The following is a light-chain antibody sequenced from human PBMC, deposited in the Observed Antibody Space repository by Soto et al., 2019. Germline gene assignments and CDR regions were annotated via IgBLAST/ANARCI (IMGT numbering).Light chain of an antibody. CDR3: QQHGRSPVT. Sequence: EIVLTQSPGTLSLSPGERATLSCRASQSVSNNYFGWFQQKPGQAPRLLIYRASSRATGIPDRFSGSGSGTDFTLTISRLEPEDFAVYYCQQHGRSPVTFGQGTKVEIK. CDR1: QSVSNNY. V-gene: IGKV3-20*01. J-gene: IGKJ1*01. CDR2: RAS.